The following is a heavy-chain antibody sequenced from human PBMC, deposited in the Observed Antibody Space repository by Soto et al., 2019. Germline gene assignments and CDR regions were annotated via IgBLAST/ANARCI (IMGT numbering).Heavy chain of an antibody. CDR2: IIPIFGTA. Sequence: GASVKVACKASGGTFSSYPISRVRQAPGQALEWLGGIIPIFGTANYAQKFQGRVTITEDKSTSTAYMELSTLRSEDTAVYYCARDTLPRYYYSSGALGYWGQGTLVGVSS. J-gene: IGHJ4*02. D-gene: IGHD3-22*01. V-gene: IGHV1-69*06. CDR1: GGTFSSYP. CDR3: ARDTLPRYYYSSGALGY.